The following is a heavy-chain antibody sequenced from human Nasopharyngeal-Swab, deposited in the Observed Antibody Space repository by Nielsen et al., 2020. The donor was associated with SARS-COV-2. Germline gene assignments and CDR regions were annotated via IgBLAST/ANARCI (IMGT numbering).Heavy chain of an antibody. J-gene: IGHJ6*02. D-gene: IGHD6-13*01. CDR1: GGTFSSYA. CDR2: IIPIFGTA. V-gene: IGHV1-69*13. CDR3: ARGIAAAGTLSGYYYGMDV. Sequence: SVKVPCKASGGTFSSYAISWVRQAPGQGLEWMGGIIPIFGTANYAQKFQGRVTITADESTSTAYMELSSLRSEDTAVYYCARGIAAAGTLSGYYYGMDVWGQGTTVTVSS.